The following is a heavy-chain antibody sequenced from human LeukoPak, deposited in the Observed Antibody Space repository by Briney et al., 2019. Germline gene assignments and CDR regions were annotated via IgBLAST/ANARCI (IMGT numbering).Heavy chain of an antibody. Sequence: GRSLRLSCAASGFTFSSYAMHWVRQAPGKGLEWVAVISYDGSNKYYADSVKGRFTISRDNSKNTLYLQMNSLRAEDTAVYYCAREGTKVRGIILPLDYWGQGTLVTVSS. CDR2: ISYDGSNK. J-gene: IGHJ4*02. CDR3: AREGTKVRGIILPLDY. V-gene: IGHV3-30*04. CDR1: GFTFSSYA. D-gene: IGHD3-10*01.